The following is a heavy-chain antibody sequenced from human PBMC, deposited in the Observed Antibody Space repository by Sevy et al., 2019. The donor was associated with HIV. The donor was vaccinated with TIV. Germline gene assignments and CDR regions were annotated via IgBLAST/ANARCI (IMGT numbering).Heavy chain of an antibody. J-gene: IGHJ3*02. CDR1: GFTFSSYA. Sequence: GGSLRLSCAASGFTFSSYAVSWVRQAPGKGLEWVSAISGSGGSTYYADSVKGRFTISRDNSKNTLYLQMNSLRAEDTAVYYCAKDSGSGYSSGWYVPAFDIWGQGTMVTVSS. CDR3: AKDSGSGYSSGWYVPAFDI. D-gene: IGHD6-19*01. CDR2: ISGSGGST. V-gene: IGHV3-23*01.